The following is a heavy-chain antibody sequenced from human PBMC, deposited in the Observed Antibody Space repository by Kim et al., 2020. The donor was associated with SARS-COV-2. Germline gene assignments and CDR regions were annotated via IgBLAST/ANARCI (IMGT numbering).Heavy chain of an antibody. CDR3: ARLPTTRYGDYSSAALPRSTDAFDI. Sequence: SETLSLTCTVSGGSISSGGYYWSWIRQHPGKGLEWIGYIYYSGSTYYNPSLKSRVTISVDTSKNQFSLKLSSVTAADTAVYYCARLPTTRYGDYSSAALPRSTDAFDIWGQGTMVTVSS. D-gene: IGHD4-17*01. CDR1: GGSISSGGYY. CDR2: IYYSGST. V-gene: IGHV4-31*03. J-gene: IGHJ3*02.